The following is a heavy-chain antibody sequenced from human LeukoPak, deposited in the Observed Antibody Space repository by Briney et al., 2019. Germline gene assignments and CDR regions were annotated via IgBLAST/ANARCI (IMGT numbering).Heavy chain of an antibody. D-gene: IGHD3-22*01. V-gene: IGHV4-34*01. CDR2: INHSGST. Sequence: SETLSLTCAVYGGSFSGYYWSWLRQPPGKGLEWIGEINHSGSTNYNPSLKSRVTISVDTSKNQFSLKLSSVTAADTAVYYCARGPLGSYYDSSGCHDYWGQGTLVTVSS. CDR3: ARGPLGSYYDSSGCHDY. CDR1: GGSFSGYY. J-gene: IGHJ4*02.